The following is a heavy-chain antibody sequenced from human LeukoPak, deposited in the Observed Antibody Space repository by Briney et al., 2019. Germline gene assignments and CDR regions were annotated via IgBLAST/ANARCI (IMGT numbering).Heavy chain of an antibody. J-gene: IGHJ4*02. CDR3: AAEHDSSGYYYFDY. Sequence: ASVKVSCKASGFTFTSSAVQWVRQARGQRLGWIGWIVVGSGNTNYAQKFQERVTITRDMSTSTAYMELSSLRSEDTAVYYCAAEHDSSGYYYFDYWGQGTLVTVSS. V-gene: IGHV1-58*01. CDR2: IVVGSGNT. CDR1: GFTFTSSA. D-gene: IGHD3-22*01.